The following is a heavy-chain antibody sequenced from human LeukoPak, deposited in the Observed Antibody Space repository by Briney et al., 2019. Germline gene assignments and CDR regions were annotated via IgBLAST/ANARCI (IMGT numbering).Heavy chain of an antibody. CDR1: GFTFSRYA. CDR2: ISYEGSNK. D-gene: IGHD2-15*01. CDR3: ARDRCSGGSCHVGSYYFDY. V-gene: IGHV3-30-3*01. J-gene: IGHJ4*02. Sequence: GRSLRLSCAASGFTFSRYAMRWVRQAPGKGLEWVAVISYEGSNKYYADSVKGRFTISRDNSKNTLYLQMNSLRAEDTAVYYCARDRCSGGSCHVGSYYFDYWGQGTLVTVSS.